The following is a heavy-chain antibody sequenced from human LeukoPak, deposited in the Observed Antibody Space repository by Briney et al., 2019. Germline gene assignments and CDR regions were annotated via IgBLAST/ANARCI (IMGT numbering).Heavy chain of an antibody. J-gene: IGHJ6*03. Sequence: GGSLRLSCAASGFTFSSYAMSWVRQAPGKGLEWVSFISGSDGRTYYVDSVKGRFTISRDNSKNTLYLQMNSLRAEDTAVYYCAKIPAYYYYYMDVWGKGTTVTVSS. CDR1: GFTFSSYA. V-gene: IGHV3-23*01. CDR2: ISGSDGRT. CDR3: AKIPAYYYYYMDV.